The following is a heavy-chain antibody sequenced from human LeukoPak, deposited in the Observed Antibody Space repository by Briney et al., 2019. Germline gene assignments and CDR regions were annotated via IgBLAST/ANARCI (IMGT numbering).Heavy chain of an antibody. V-gene: IGHV1-18*01. Sequence: GASVKVSCKASGYTFTSYGISWVRQAPGQGLEWMGWISAYNGNRNYAQKLQGRVTMTTDTSTSTAYMELRSLRSDDTAVYYCASSYCSSTSCYGYFDYWGQGTLVTVSS. D-gene: IGHD2-2*01. CDR1: GYTFTSYG. CDR2: ISAYNGNR. J-gene: IGHJ4*02. CDR3: ASSYCSSTSCYGYFDY.